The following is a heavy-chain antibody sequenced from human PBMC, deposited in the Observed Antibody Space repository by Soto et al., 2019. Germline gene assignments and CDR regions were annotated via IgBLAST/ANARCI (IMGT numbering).Heavy chain of an antibody. CDR3: AREANTIYAPHGLDV. CDR2: LSSGSFYI. V-gene: IGHV3-21*01. CDR1: GFPFDSYS. J-gene: IGHJ6*02. D-gene: IGHD3-3*01. Sequence: GGSLRLSSAVSGFPFDSYSISWVRQAPGQRLEWLASLSSGSFYIFHADSIRGRFTISRDDAKNLLFLQMNSLTIEDTATYYCAREANTIYAPHGLDVWGQGTAVPVSS.